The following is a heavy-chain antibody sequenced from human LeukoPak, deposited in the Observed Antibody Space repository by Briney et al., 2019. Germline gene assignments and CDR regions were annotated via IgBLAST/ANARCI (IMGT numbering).Heavy chain of an antibody. V-gene: IGHV4-34*01. Sequence: GSLRLSCTASGFTFGDYAMSWIRQPPGKGLEWIGEINHSGSTNYNPSLKSRVTISVDTSKNQFSLKLSSVTAADTAVYYCARQTTSGIAVAGQPLEAFDIWGQGTMVTVSS. CDR1: GFTFGDYA. CDR3: ARQTTSGIAVAGQPLEAFDI. D-gene: IGHD6-19*01. CDR2: INHSGST. J-gene: IGHJ3*02.